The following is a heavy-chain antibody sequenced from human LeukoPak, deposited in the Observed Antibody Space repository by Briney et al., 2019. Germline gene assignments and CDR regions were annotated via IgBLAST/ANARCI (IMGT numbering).Heavy chain of an antibody. J-gene: IGHJ3*02. Sequence: GGSLRPSCAASGFTFSNYGMHWVRQAPGKGLEWVAFIQYDGTNKYYVDSVKGRFTISRDNSKNTLYLQMSSLRVEDSALYYCAKLYGDAAFDIWGQGTRVTVSS. D-gene: IGHD4-17*01. CDR1: GFTFSNYG. CDR3: AKLYGDAAFDI. CDR2: IQYDGTNK. V-gene: IGHV3-30*02.